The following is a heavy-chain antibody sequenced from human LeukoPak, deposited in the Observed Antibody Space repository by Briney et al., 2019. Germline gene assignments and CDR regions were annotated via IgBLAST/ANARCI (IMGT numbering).Heavy chain of an antibody. D-gene: IGHD5-24*01. CDR3: AREGRYRYGYNEYHSYMDI. Sequence: SETLSLTCTVSGGSISSYYWSWIRQPPGKGLEWIGYIYYSGSTNYNPSLKSRVTISVDTSKNQFSLKLSSVTAAETAVYYCAREGRYRYGYNEYHSYMDIWGKGATVTVSS. CDR1: GGSISSYY. CDR2: IYYSGST. V-gene: IGHV4-59*01. J-gene: IGHJ6*03.